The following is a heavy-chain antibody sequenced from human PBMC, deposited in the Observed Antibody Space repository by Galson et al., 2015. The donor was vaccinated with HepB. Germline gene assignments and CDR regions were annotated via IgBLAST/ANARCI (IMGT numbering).Heavy chain of an antibody. CDR2: IYHSGST. CDR3: AGVYFEDYYYMDV. Sequence: LSLTCTVSGGSISNSDYYWSWIRQHPGKGLEWIGHIYHSGSTYYNPSLKSRVTISVDTSNNQFSLRLSSVTAADTAVYYCAGVYFEDYYYMDVWGKGTTVTVSS. V-gene: IGHV4-31*03. J-gene: IGHJ6*03. D-gene: IGHD3-9*01. CDR1: GGSISNSDYY.